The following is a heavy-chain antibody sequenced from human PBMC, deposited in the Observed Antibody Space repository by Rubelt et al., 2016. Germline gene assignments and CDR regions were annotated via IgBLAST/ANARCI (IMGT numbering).Heavy chain of an antibody. V-gene: IGHV1-3*01. Sequence: NAGNGNTKYSQKFQGRVTITRDTSASTAYMELSSLRSEDTAVYYCARSGIAAAGTLHYWGQGTLVTVSS. J-gene: IGHJ4*02. D-gene: IGHD6-13*01. CDR3: ARSGIAAAGTLHY. CDR2: NAGNGNT.